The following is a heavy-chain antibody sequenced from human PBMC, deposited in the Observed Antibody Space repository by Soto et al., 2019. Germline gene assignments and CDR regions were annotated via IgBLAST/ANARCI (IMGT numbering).Heavy chain of an antibody. CDR3: ARESEDLTSNFDY. V-gene: IGHV3-21*06. J-gene: IGHJ4*02. Sequence: GGSLRLSCAASGFTFTRFSMNWVRQAPGKGLEWVSSISSTTNYIYYGDSMKGRFTISRDNAKNSLYLEMNSLRAEDTAVYYCARESEDLTSNFDYWGQGALVTVSS. CDR1: GFTFTRFS. CDR2: ISSTTNYI.